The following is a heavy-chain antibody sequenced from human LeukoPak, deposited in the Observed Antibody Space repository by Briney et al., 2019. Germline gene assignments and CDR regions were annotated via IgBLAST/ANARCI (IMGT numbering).Heavy chain of an antibody. CDR2: INADGSSA. Sequence: GGSLRLSCAASGFTLSNYWMHWVRQAPGKGLVWVSRINADGSSASYADSVKGRFTISRDNAKNALYLQMNSLRAEDTAMYYCARDYGRSRDYGMDVWGQGTTVTVSS. V-gene: IGHV3-74*01. D-gene: IGHD3-10*01. CDR3: ARDYGRSRDYGMDV. CDR1: GFTLSNYW. J-gene: IGHJ6*02.